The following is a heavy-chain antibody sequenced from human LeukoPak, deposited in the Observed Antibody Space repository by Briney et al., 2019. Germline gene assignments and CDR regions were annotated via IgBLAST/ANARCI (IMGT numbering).Heavy chain of an antibody. V-gene: IGHV3-20*01. J-gene: IGHJ5*02. CDR1: GFTFDGCG. Sequence: GGSLRLSCAASGFTFDGCGLSWVRQAPGKGLEWVAGMNWIGGSTGYTDSVKGRSTISRDNAKNSLFLHTNSLTAGGTAFHHCEKNRCGSAACYNTPNWFYPGGQGPLV. D-gene: IGHD2-2*02. CDR2: MNWIGGST. CDR3: EKNRCGSAACYNTPNWFYP.